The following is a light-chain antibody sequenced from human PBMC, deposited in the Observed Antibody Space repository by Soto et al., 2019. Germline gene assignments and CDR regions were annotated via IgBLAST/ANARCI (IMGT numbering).Light chain of an antibody. CDR2: DAS. J-gene: IGKJ3*01. CDR1: QSVSSY. Sequence: EIVLTQSPATLSLSPGERATLSCRASQSVSSYLAWYHQKPGQAPRLLIYDASNRATGIPARFSGSGSGTDFTLTISSLEPEDFAVYYCQQRSNWPWTFGPGTKVDIK. CDR3: QQRSNWPWT. V-gene: IGKV3-11*01.